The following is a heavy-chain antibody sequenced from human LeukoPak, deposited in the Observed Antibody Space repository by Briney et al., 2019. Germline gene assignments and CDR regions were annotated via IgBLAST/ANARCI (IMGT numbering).Heavy chain of an antibody. D-gene: IGHD2-2*01. Sequence: GGSLRLSCAASGFTFSSYAMHWVRQAPGKGLEWVAVISYDGSNKYYADSVKGRFTISRDNSKNTLYLQMNSLRAEDTAVYYCAREYLWDIVVVPAAYYDYGMDVWGKGTTVTVSS. J-gene: IGHJ6*04. CDR3: AREYLWDIVVVPAAYYDYGMDV. CDR1: GFTFSSYA. CDR2: ISYDGSNK. V-gene: IGHV3-30*04.